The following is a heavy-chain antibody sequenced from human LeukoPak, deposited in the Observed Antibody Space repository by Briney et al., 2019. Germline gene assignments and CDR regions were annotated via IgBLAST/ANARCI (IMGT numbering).Heavy chain of an antibody. Sequence: SQTLSLTCAISGDSVSSDSAAWNWVRQSPSRGLEWLGRTYYRSKWYYDYALSVKSRITINTYTSKNQFSLQLNSVTPEDTAVYYCARVGTAMVYFDYWGQGTLVTVSS. J-gene: IGHJ4*02. CDR1: GDSVSSDSAA. V-gene: IGHV6-1*01. CDR2: TYYRSKWYY. D-gene: IGHD5-18*01. CDR3: ARVGTAMVYFDY.